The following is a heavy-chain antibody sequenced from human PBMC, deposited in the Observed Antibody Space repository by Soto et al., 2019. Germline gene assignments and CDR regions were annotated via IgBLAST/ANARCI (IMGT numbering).Heavy chain of an antibody. J-gene: IGHJ4*02. CDR2: ISSNDRTI. CDR1: GFIFSNYY. CDR3: ATGYSTGFFDY. V-gene: IGHV3-11*01. Sequence: QVQLAESGGGLVKPGGSLRLSCAASGFIFSNYYMNWIRQAPGKGLEWVSYISSNDRTIYYADSVNGRFTISRDNAKNSLYLQMSSLRADDAAVYYCATGYSTGFFDYWGQGTLVTVSS. D-gene: IGHD2-8*02.